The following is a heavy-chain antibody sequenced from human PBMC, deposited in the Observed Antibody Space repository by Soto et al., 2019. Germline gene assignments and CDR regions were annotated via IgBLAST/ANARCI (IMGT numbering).Heavy chain of an antibody. CDR1: GFTFSSYW. D-gene: IGHD2-8*01. CDR3: ARVPTGKYGVWNY. CDR2: INPGGSIT. Sequence: EEQLVESGGGLVHPGGSLRLSCAASGFTFSSYWMHWVRQAPGKGLVWVSRINPGGSITAYADSVKGRFTISRDNAKNTLYLQMNSLRGDDTAVYYCARVPTGKYGVWNYWGQGTLVTVSS. V-gene: IGHV3-74*01. J-gene: IGHJ4*02.